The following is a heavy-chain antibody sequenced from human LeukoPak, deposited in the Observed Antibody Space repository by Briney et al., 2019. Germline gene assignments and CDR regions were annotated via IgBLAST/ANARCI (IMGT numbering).Heavy chain of an antibody. D-gene: IGHD2-21*02. Sequence: PSETLSLTCTVSGGSVSSYYWSWIRQTPEKGLEWIGYMSYSGRTDYGPSLKSRVTMSVDTSKNQFSLKMSYVIAADTGVYYCARGYCRDDICQVFPYWGQGTLVTVSS. CDR3: ARGYCRDDICQVFPY. V-gene: IGHV4-59*02. CDR1: GGSVSSYY. J-gene: IGHJ4*02. CDR2: MSYSGRT.